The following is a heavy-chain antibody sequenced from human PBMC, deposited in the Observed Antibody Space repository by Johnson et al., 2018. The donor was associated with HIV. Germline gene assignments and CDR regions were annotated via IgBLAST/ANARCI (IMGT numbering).Heavy chain of an antibody. V-gene: IGHV3-30*04. CDR2: ISYDGSNK. Sequence: TFSSYAMHWVRQAPGKGLEWVAVISYDGSNKYYADSVKGRFTISRDISKNTLYLQMNSLRTEDTAVYYCARVTRDCGGDCYLDAFDIWGQGTMVTVSS. D-gene: IGHD2-21*01. CDR1: TFSSYA. J-gene: IGHJ3*02. CDR3: ARVTRDCGGDCYLDAFDI.